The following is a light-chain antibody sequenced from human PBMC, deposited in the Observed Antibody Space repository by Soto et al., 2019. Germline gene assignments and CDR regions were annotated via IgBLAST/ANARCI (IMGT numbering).Light chain of an antibody. V-gene: IGLV4-69*01. CDR3: QTWDTGIVV. Sequence: QLVLTQSPSASASLGASVKVTCTLSSGHSSYAIAWHQLQPEKGPRFLMKLNSDGSHTKGDGIPDRFSGSSSGAERYLTISSLQSEDEADCFCQTWDTGIVVFGGGTKLTVL. CDR1: SGHSSYA. CDR2: LNSDGSH. J-gene: IGLJ2*01.